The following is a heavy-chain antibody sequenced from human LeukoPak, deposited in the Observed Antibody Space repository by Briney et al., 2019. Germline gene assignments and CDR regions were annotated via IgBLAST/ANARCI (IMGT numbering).Heavy chain of an antibody. J-gene: IGHJ4*02. CDR2: IKQDEREK. Sequence: PGGSLRLSCTTSGFIFSNYWMDWVRQAPGKGPEWVANIKQDEREKYYVDSVKGRFTVSRDNARNSLFLQMNSLRDEDTAAYYCARESASGLDYWSQGTLVAVSP. D-gene: IGHD1-26*01. CDR3: ARESASGLDY. V-gene: IGHV3-7*03. CDR1: GFIFSNYW.